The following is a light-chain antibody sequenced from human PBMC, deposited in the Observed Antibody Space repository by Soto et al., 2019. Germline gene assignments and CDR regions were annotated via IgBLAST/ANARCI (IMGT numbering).Light chain of an antibody. V-gene: IGKV3-20*01. CDR3: PQYGSSGT. CDR2: VAS. CDR1: QSVSNNY. Sequence: EIVLTQSPGTLSLSPGERATLSCRASQSVSNNYLDWYQQKPGQAPRLLIYVASNRATGIPDRFSGSGSGTDFTLTISRREPEDFAVYYCPQYGSSGTFGQGTKVEIK. J-gene: IGKJ1*01.